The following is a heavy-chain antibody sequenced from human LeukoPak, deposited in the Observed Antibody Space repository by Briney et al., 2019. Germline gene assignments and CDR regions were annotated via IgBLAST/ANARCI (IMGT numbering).Heavy chain of an antibody. V-gene: IGHV3-66*01. CDR3: ASLTKGSFFDY. CDR2: LYSGGST. Sequence: GGSLRLSCAASGFTFSDYGMHWVRQAPGKGLEWVSVLYSGGSTYYADSVKGRFTISRDKSKNTLYLQMNSLRAEDTAVYYCASLTKGSFFDYWGQGTLVTVSS. J-gene: IGHJ4*02. CDR1: GFTFSDYG. D-gene: IGHD1-26*01.